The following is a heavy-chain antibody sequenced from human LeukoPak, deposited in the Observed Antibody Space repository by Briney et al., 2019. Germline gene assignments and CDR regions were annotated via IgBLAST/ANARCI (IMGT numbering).Heavy chain of an antibody. CDR1: GGSISSYH. CDR2: IYYSGST. V-gene: IGHV4-59*01. CDR3: ARDLRYCDSSGYYYFDY. J-gene: IGHJ4*02. D-gene: IGHD3-22*01. Sequence: PSETLSLTCTVSGGSISSYHWSWIRQPPGKGLEWIGYIYYSGSTNYNPSLKSRVTISVDTSKNQFSLKLSSVTAADTAVYYCARDLRYCDSSGYYYFDYWGQGTLVTVSS.